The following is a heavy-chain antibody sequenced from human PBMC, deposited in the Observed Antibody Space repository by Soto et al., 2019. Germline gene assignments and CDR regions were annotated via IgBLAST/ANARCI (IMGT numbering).Heavy chain of an antibody. J-gene: IGHJ4*02. D-gene: IGHD3-9*01. Sequence: QVQLVQSGAEVKKPGSSVNVSCKASGGTFSSYAISWVRQAPGQGLGWMGEINPIFGSANYAQKFQGIVTITADESTSTAYMGLSSLRSEDTAVYSCARDNVDDIVTGSWYEYWGPGTLVTVAS. CDR2: INPIFGSA. CDR1: GGTFSSYA. V-gene: IGHV1-69*12. CDR3: ARDNVDDIVTGSWYEY.